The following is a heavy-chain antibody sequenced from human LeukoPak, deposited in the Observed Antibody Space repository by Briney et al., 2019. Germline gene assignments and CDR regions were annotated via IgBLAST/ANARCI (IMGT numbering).Heavy chain of an antibody. J-gene: IGHJ4*02. CDR2: IYYSGST. CDR1: GGSFSGYY. D-gene: IGHD5-24*01. Sequence: SETLSLTCAVYGGSFSGYYWSWIRQPPGEGLEWIGYIYYSGSTTSNPSLKSRVTISVDTSKNQFSLKLNSLTAADTAVYYCARHTRDGYNKFDYWGQGTLVTVSS. CDR3: ARHTRDGYNKFDY. V-gene: IGHV4-59*08.